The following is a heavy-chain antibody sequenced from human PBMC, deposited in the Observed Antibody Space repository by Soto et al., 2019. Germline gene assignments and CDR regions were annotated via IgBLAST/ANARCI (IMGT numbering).Heavy chain of an antibody. CDR2: ISSSVDYT. J-gene: IGHJ5*02. CDR3: ARQTGYTTTWTNWFDP. CDR1: GFTFSSHT. Sequence: PGGSLRLSCAASGFTFSSHTMNWVRQAPGKGLEWVSSISSSVDYTYYADSMKGRVTISRDNAKNSLYLRVTSLRAEDTAFYYCARQTGYTTTWTNWFDPWGQGTRVTVSS. D-gene: IGHD6-13*01. V-gene: IGHV3-21*01.